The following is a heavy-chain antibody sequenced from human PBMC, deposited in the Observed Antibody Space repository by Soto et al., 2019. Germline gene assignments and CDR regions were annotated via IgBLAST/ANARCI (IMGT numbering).Heavy chain of an antibody. CDR2: IIPILGIA. CDR3: VRPTLGEGAFDI. CDR1: GGTFSSYT. V-gene: IGHV1-69*02. D-gene: IGHD3-16*01. J-gene: IGHJ3*02. Sequence: QVQLVQSGAEVKKPGSSVKVSCKASGGTFSSYTISWVRQAPGQGLEWMGRIIPILGIANYAQKFQGRVTITADKSTSTAYMELSSLRSEDTAVYYCVRPTLGEGAFDIWGQGTMVTVSS.